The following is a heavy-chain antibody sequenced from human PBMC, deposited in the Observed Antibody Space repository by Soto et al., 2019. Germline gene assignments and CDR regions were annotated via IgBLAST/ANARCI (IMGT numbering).Heavy chain of an antibody. J-gene: IGHJ4*02. CDR1: GFTFSSYA. Sequence: GGSLRLSCAASGFTFSSYAMHWVRQAPGKGLEWVAVISYDGSNKYYADSVKGRLTISRDNSKNTLYLQMNSLRAEDTAVYYCARERAARQHKPLDYWGQGTLVTVSS. V-gene: IGHV3-30-3*01. D-gene: IGHD6-6*01. CDR3: ARERAARQHKPLDY. CDR2: ISYDGSNK.